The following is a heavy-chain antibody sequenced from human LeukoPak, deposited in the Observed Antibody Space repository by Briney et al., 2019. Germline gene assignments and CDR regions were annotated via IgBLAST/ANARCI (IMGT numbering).Heavy chain of an antibody. V-gene: IGHV1-2*06. D-gene: IGHD5-12*01. Sequence: ASVKVPCKASGYTFTGYYMHWVRQAPGQGLEWMGRINPNSGGTNYAQKFQGRVTMTRDTSISTAYMELSRLRSDDTAVYYCARGNIVATIPFDYWGQGTLVTVSS. J-gene: IGHJ4*02. CDR1: GYTFTGYY. CDR2: INPNSGGT. CDR3: ARGNIVATIPFDY.